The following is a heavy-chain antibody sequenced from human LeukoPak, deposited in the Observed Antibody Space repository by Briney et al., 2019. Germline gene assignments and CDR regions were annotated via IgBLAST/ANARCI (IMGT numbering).Heavy chain of an antibody. CDR3: ARAPVYGSGIP. D-gene: IGHD3-10*01. Sequence: GGSLRLSCVGSGDSFIRHSMNWVCRAPGKGLEWIAYIASSGSPIYYADSVKGRFTISRDNAKNSLYLQMNRLRAGDAAVYYCARAPVYGSGIPWGQGTLVTVSS. V-gene: IGHV3-21*05. CDR1: GDSFIRHS. J-gene: IGHJ5*02. CDR2: IASSGSPI.